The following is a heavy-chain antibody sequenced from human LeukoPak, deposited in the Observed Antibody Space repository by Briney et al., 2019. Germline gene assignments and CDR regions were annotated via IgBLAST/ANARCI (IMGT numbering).Heavy chain of an antibody. CDR2: ISSGSNYI. CDR1: GFTFSSYS. V-gene: IGHV3-21*01. J-gene: IGHJ4*02. Sequence: GGSLRLSCAASGFTFSSYSMNWVRQAPGKGLEWFSSISSGSNYIYYADSVKGRFTISRDNAKNSLYLQMKGLRAEDTAVYYCAKESVADIAYDYWGQGTLVTVSS. D-gene: IGHD6-19*01. CDR3: AKESVADIAYDY.